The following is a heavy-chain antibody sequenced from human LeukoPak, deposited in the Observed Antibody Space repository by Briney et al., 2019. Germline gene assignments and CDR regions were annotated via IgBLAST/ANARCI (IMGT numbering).Heavy chain of an antibody. CDR3: ATRIGYCSSTSCSDFDY. J-gene: IGHJ4*02. Sequence: SETLSLTCTVSGGSISSYYWSWIRQPPGKGLEWIGYIYYSGSTNYNPSLKSRVTISVDTSKNQFSLKLSSVTAADTAVYYCATRIGYCSSTSCSDFDYWGQGTLVTVSS. V-gene: IGHV4-59*01. D-gene: IGHD2-2*01. CDR1: GGSISSYY. CDR2: IYYSGST.